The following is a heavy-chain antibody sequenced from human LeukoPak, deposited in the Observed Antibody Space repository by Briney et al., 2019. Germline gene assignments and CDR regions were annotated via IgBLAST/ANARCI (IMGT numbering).Heavy chain of an antibody. D-gene: IGHD3-3*01. V-gene: IGHV1-18*01. CDR3: ARGKYYDFWSGPHYYYYYMDV. CDR2: ISAYNGNT. Sequence: GASVKVSCKASGYTFTSYGISWVRQAPGQGLEWMGWISAYNGNTNYAQKLQGRVTMTTDTSTSTAYMELRSLRSEDTAVYYCARGKYYDFWSGPHYYYYYMDVWGKGTTVTVSS. CDR1: GYTFTSYG. J-gene: IGHJ6*03.